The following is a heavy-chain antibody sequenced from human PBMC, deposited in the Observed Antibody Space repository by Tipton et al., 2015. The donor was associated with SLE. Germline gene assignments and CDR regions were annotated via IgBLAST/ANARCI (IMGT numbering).Heavy chain of an antibody. CDR3: AKNAEKHCGGDCSPFDY. CDR2: IYSDGSS. D-gene: IGHD2-21*01. CDR1: GFTVINFA. Sequence: SLRLSCAASGFTVINFAMNWVRQAPGKGLEWVSVIYSDGSSYYIDSVKGRYTISRDTSKNTLYLQMNSLRAEDTAVYYCAKNAEKHCGGDCSPFDYWGQGTLVTVSS. V-gene: IGHV3-23*03. J-gene: IGHJ4*02.